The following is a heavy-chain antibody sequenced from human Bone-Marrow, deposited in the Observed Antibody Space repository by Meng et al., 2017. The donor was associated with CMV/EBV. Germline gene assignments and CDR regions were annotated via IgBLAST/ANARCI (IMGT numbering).Heavy chain of an antibody. CDR2: INHSGST. CDR3: ARDRHDYSPGGWFDP. D-gene: IGHD4-11*01. Sequence: SETLSLTFAVYGGSFSGYYWSWIRQPPGKGLEWIGEINHSGSTNYNPSLKSRVTISVDTSKNQFSLKLSSVTAADTAVYYCARDRHDYSPGGWFDPWGQGTLVTVSS. V-gene: IGHV4-34*01. CDR1: GGSFSGYY. J-gene: IGHJ5*02.